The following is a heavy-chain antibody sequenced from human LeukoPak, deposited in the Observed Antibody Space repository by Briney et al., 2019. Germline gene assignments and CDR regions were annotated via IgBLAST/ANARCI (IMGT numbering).Heavy chain of an antibody. J-gene: IGHJ5*02. CDR2: IYPSGST. D-gene: IGHD3-10*01. CDR1: GGSISSYY. V-gene: IGHV4-4*07. CDR3: ARGGYYYGSGSSYNWSDP. Sequence: SETLSLTCTVSGGSISSYYWSWIRQPAGKGLDWIGRIYPSGSTNYNPSLKSRVTMSVDTSQNQFSLKLSSVTAADTAVYYCARGGYYYGSGSSYNWSDPWGQGTLVTVSS.